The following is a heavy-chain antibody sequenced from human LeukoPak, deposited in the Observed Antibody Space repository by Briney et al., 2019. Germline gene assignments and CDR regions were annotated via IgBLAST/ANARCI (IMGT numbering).Heavy chain of an antibody. Sequence: GGSLRLSCAASGFTFSSYSMTWVRQAPGKGLEWVSSISSSSSYIYYADSVKGRFTISRDNAKNSLYLQMNSLRAEDTAVYYCARVGLYSSSGFDYWGQGTLVTVSS. CDR3: ARVGLYSSSGFDY. D-gene: IGHD6-6*01. CDR1: GFTFSSYS. J-gene: IGHJ4*02. V-gene: IGHV3-21*01. CDR2: ISSSSSYI.